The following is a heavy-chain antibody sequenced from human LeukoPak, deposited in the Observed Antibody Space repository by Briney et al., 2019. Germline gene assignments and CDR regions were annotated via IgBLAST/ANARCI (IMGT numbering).Heavy chain of an antibody. CDR2: MSADGSRK. V-gene: IGHV3-30*18. CDR3: AKDKYVDDSWYFDL. D-gene: IGHD3-10*02. CDR1: GFTFSSYA. J-gene: IGHJ2*01. Sequence: GGSLRLSCAASGFTFSSYAMSWVRQAPGKGLEWVAVMSADGSRKYYADSVKGRFTISRDNSKNTLYLQMDSLRAEDTAVYYCAKDKYVDDSWYFDLWGRGALVTVSS.